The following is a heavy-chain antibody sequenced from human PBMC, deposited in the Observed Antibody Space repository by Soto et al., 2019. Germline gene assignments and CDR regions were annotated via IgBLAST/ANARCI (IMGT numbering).Heavy chain of an antibody. J-gene: IGHJ6*02. CDR2: ISYDGGNE. D-gene: IGHD3-10*01. CDR1: GFTFSSYT. CDR3: AKGLGGSGNYYYGMDV. Sequence: PGGSLRLSCAASGFTFSSYTVHWVRQAPGKGLEWVAFISYDGGNEYYADSVKGRFTISRDNSKNTLYLQMNSLRAEDTAVYYCAKGLGGSGNYYYGMDVWGQGTTVTVSS. V-gene: IGHV3-30-3*01.